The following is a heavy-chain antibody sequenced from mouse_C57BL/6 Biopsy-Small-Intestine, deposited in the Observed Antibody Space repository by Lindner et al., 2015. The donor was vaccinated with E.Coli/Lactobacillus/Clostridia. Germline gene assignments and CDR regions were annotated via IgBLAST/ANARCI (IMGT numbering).Heavy chain of an antibody. Sequence: SVKVSCKTSGYTFTEYGISWVRQAPGQGLEWMAWISGYNGHTYYAQNFQGRVTVTTDTSANTAYMEVRSLRSDDTALYYCARDRSGRVAPPGNGMDVWGQGTTVTVSS. CDR2: ISGYNGHT. CDR1: GYTFTEYG. D-gene: IGHD1-1*02. J-gene: IGHJ1*01. V-gene: IGHV1-20*01. CDR3: ARDRSGRVAPPGNGMDV.